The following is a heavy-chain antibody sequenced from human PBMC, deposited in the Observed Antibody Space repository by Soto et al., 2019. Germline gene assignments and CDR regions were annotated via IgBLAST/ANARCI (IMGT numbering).Heavy chain of an antibody. J-gene: IGHJ4*02. CDR2: IYYSGST. Sequence: PSETLSLTCTVSGGSISSGGYYWSWIRQHPGKGLEWNGYIYYSGSTYYNPSLKSRVTISVDTSKNQFSLKLSSVTAEDTAVYYCAREQQQLFDYWGLGTLVTVSS. V-gene: IGHV4-31*03. CDR1: GGSISSGGYY. D-gene: IGHD6-13*01. CDR3: AREQQQLFDY.